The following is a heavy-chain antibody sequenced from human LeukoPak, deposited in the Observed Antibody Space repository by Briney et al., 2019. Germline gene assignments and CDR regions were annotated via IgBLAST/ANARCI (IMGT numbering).Heavy chain of an antibody. J-gene: IGHJ4*02. CDR3: AKDLLSYGSSSLPDY. Sequence: GGSLRLSCVASGFNFFTYDMHWVRQAPGKGLEWVALIQYDGTNKYYADSVKGRFIISRDNSKNTLYVQMNSLRAEDTAVYYCAKDLLSYGSSSLPDYWGQGTLVTVSS. D-gene: IGHD6-6*01. CDR2: IQYDGTNK. CDR1: GFNFFTYD. V-gene: IGHV3-30*02.